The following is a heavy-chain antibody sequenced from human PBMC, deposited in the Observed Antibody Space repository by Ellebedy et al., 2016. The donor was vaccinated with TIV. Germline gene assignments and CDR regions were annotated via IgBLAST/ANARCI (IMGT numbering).Heavy chain of an antibody. V-gene: IGHV3-48*04. CDR3: AGAFDI. Sequence: GESLKISCAASGLAFSVYNMNWVRQAPGKGLEWVSYINPYSTAVYYADSVKGRSTISRDNAKNSLYLQMNSLRAEDTAVYYCAGAFDIWGQGTMVTVSS. J-gene: IGHJ3*02. CDR2: INPYSTAV. CDR1: GLAFSVYN.